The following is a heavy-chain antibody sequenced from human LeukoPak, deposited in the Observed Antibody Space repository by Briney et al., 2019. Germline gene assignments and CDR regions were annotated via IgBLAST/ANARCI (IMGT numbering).Heavy chain of an antibody. V-gene: IGHV4-34*01. J-gene: IGHJ4*02. CDR1: GGSFSGYY. CDR3: ARGPGYCSGGSCYEGGY. CDR2: IKHSGST. Sequence: SETLSLTCAVYGGSFSGYYWSWIRQPPGKGLEWIGEIKHSGSTNYNPSLKSRVTISVDTSKNQFSLKLSSVTAADTAVYYCARGPGYCSGGSCYEGGYWGQGTLVTVSS. D-gene: IGHD2-15*01.